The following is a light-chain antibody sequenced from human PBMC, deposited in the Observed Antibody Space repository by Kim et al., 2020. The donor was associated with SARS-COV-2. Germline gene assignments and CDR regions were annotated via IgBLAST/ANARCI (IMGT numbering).Light chain of an antibody. CDR3: SSYADSNNLV. V-gene: IGLV2-8*01. CDR2: EVS. Sequence: GQSVTISCTGTSSDVGAYNYVSWYQQHPGKAPKLIIYEVSKRPSGVPDRFSGSKSGNTASLTVSGLQAEDEADYYCSSYADSNNLVFGGGTKLTVL. CDR1: SSDVGAYNY. J-gene: IGLJ3*02.